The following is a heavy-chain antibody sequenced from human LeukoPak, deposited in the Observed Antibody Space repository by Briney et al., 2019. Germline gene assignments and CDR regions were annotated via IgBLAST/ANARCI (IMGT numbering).Heavy chain of an antibody. V-gene: IGHV3-48*03. CDR1: GFTFNSYE. J-gene: IGHJ6*02. D-gene: IGHD3-22*01. Sequence: GGSLRLSCAASGFTFNSYEMNWVRQAPGKGLEWVSYISSSGSTIYYADSVKGRFTISRDNAKNSLYLQMNSLRAEDTAVYYCARDSYYYDSSGYLKIYGMDVWGQGTTVTVSS. CDR3: ARDSYYYDSSGYLKIYGMDV. CDR2: ISSSGSTI.